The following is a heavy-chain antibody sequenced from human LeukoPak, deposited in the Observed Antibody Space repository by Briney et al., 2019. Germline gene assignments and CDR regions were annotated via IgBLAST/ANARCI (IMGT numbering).Heavy chain of an antibody. V-gene: IGHV1-3*01. D-gene: IGHD3-10*01. Sequence: ASVKVSCKASGYTFTDYAIYWVRQAPGQRLEWMGCVNAGNGNTKYSQKFQGRVTITRDTSASTAYMELSSLRSEDTAVYYCAGDSGSWGNSRAEYFYHWGQGTLVTVSS. CDR2: VNAGNGNT. CDR3: AGDSGSWGNSRAEYFYH. CDR1: GYTFTDYA. J-gene: IGHJ1*01.